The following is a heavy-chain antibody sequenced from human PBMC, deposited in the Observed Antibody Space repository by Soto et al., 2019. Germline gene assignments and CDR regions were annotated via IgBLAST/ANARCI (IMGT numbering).Heavy chain of an antibody. CDR2: IIPIFGTA. D-gene: IGHD3-3*01. Sequence: GASVKVSCKASGGTFSSYAISWLRQAPGQGLEWMGGIIPIFGTANYAQKFQGRVTITADKSTSTAYMELSSLRSEDTAVYYCASLETIFGYWGQGTLVTVSS. CDR1: GGTFSSYA. J-gene: IGHJ4*02. V-gene: IGHV1-69*06. CDR3: ASLETIFGY.